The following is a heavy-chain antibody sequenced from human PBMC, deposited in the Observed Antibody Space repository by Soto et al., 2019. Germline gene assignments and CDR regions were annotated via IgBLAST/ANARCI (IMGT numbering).Heavy chain of an antibody. CDR2: IYHSGST. V-gene: IGHV4-30-2*01. CDR3: TRGGDAYKNGH. D-gene: IGHD2-21*01. Sequence: PSETLSLTCAVSGCSISSGGYSWSWIRQPPGKGLEWIGYIYHSGSTYYNPSLKSRVTISVDRSKNQFSLKLTSVTAADTAVYYCTRGGDAYKNGHWGQGTLVTVSS. CDR1: GCSISSGGYS. J-gene: IGHJ4*02.